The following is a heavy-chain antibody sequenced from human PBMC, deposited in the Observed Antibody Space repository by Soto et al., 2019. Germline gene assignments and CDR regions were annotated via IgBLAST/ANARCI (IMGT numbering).Heavy chain of an antibody. Sequence: SETLSLTCAVSGGSISSGGYSWSWIRQPPGKGLEWIGYIYHSGSTYYNPSLKSRVTISVDRSKNQFSLKLSSVTAADTAVYYCARYIKYYGMDVWGQGTTVTV. CDR3: ARYIKYYGMDV. CDR1: GGSISSGGYS. D-gene: IGHD1-1*01. V-gene: IGHV4-30-2*01. J-gene: IGHJ6*02. CDR2: IYHSGST.